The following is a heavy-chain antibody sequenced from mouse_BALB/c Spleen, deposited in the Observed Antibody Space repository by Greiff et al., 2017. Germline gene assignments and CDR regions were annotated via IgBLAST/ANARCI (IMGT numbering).Heavy chain of an antibody. Sequence: VKLVESGPGLVQPSQSLSITCTVSGFSLTSYGVHWVRQSPGKGLEWLGVIWSGGSTDYNAAFISRLSISKDNSKSQVFFKMNSLQASDTAIYYCARRYGYDEGDYAMDYWGQGTSVTVSS. J-gene: IGHJ4*01. V-gene: IGHV2-2*02. D-gene: IGHD2-2*01. CDR3: ARRYGYDEGDYAMDY. CDR1: GFSLTSYG. CDR2: IWSGGST.